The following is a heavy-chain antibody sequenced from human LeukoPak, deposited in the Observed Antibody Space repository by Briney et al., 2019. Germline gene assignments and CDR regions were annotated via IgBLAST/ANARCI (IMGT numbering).Heavy chain of an antibody. CDR3: ARGVVGATTPFDS. J-gene: IGHJ4*02. CDR1: GFTFSSYW. V-gene: IGHV3-74*01. D-gene: IGHD1-26*01. CDR2: INSDGSST. Sequence: GGSLRLSCAASGFTFSSYWMHWVRQVPGKGLVWVARINSDGSSTSYADSVKGRFTISRDNAKNTLYLRMNSLRAEDTAVYSCARGVVGATTPFDSWGQGTLVTVSS.